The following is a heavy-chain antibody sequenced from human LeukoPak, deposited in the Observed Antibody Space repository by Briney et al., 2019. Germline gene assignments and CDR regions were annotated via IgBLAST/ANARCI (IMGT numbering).Heavy chain of an antibody. V-gene: IGHV4-59*01. J-gene: IGHJ4*02. CDR2: IYYSGTT. CDR3: ARGRWFDY. D-gene: IGHD6-13*01. Sequence: NPSETLSLTCTVSGDSISSSYWSWIRQPPGKGLEWIGYIYYSGTTNYNPSLKSRVTISVDTSKNQFSLKLSSLTAADTAFYYCARGRWFDYLGRGTLVTVS. CDR1: GDSISSSY.